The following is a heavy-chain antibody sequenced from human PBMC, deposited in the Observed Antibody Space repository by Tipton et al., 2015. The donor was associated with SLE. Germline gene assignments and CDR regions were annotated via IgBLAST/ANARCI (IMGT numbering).Heavy chain of an antibody. CDR1: GGSISSGSY. J-gene: IGHJ2*01. D-gene: IGHD1-1*01. CDR2: LYATGST. V-gene: IGHV4-38-2*02. CDR3: ARVQRGPRSFDL. Sequence: TLSLTCSVSGGSISSGSYWGWIRQPPGKGLEWIGRLYATGSTYYNPSLKSRVTLSIDTSKNQFSLELTSLTAADTAVYFCARVQRGPRSFDLWGRGTLVTVSS.